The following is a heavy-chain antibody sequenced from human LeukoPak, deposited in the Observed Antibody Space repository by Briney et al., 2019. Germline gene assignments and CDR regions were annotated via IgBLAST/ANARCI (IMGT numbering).Heavy chain of an antibody. V-gene: IGHV4-39*01. D-gene: IGHD6-19*01. Sequence: SETLSLTCTVSGGSITSSSYYWGWVRQPPGKGLEWIGNIYYRGTTYYNPSLKSRVTISVDTSKNQFSLKLSSVTAADTAVYYCASGRSGLLDYYYMDVWGKGTTVTISS. J-gene: IGHJ6*03. CDR3: ASGRSGLLDYYYMDV. CDR1: GGSITSSSYY. CDR2: IYYRGTT.